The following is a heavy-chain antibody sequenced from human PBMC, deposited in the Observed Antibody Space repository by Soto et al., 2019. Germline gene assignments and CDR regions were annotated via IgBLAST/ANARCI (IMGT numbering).Heavy chain of an antibody. CDR3: ARGTSLMDCGGDCYSDYYYGMDV. J-gene: IGHJ6*02. D-gene: IGHD2-21*02. CDR1: GYTFTSYY. CDR2: INPSGGST. V-gene: IGHV1-46*01. Sequence: ASVKVSCKASGYTFTSYYMHWVRQAPGQGLEWMGIINPSGGSTSYAQKFQGRVTMTRDTSTSTVYMELSSLRSEDTAVYYCARGTSLMDCGGDCYSDYYYGMDVWGQGTTVTVSS.